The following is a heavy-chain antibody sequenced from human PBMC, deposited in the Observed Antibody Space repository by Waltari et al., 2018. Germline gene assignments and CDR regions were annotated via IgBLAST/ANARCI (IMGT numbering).Heavy chain of an antibody. CDR1: GYSFSTYA. CDR2: INTNTGNP. V-gene: IGHV7-4-1*02. J-gene: IGHJ4*02. CDR3: ARAGSCSSTSCYFSHPFDF. Sequence: QVQLVQSGSELNQPGASVRVSCKASGYSFSTYAIHWVRQAPGQGPGWMGWINTNTGNPTVAQGFPGRFVFSLDTSLSTTYLQFKGLKAEDTAMYYCARAGSCSSTSCYFSHPFDFWGQGTLVTVSS. D-gene: IGHD2-2*01.